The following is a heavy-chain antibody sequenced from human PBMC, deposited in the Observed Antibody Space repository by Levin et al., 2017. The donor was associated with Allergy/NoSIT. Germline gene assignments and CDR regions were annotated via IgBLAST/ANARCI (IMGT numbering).Heavy chain of an antibody. CDR2: IKSKTVGGTT. D-gene: IGHD6-19*01. CDR3: TTEHVPVAGNLY. J-gene: IGHJ4*02. CDR1: GFTFSNAW. Sequence: GGSLRLSCAASGFTFSNAWMSWVRQAPGKGLEWVGRIKSKTVGGTTEYAAPVKGRFTISRDDSKNTLYLQMNSLKIEDTAVYSCTTEHVPVAGNLYWGQGALVTVSS. V-gene: IGHV3-15*01.